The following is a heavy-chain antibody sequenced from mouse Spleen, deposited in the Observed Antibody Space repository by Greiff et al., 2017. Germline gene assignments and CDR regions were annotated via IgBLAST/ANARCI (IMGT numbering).Heavy chain of an antibody. D-gene: IGHD1-1*01. CDR1: GYTFTSYW. CDR2: IDPSDSYT. CDR3: ARGAITTVVALHWYFDV. J-gene: IGHJ1*03. V-gene: IGHV1-50*01. Sequence: QVQLQQPGAELVKPGASVKLSCKASGYTFTSYWMQWVKQRPGQGLEWIGEIDPSDSYTNYNQKFKGKATLTVDTSSSTAYMQLSSLTSEDSAVYYCARGAITTVVALHWYFDVWGTGTTVTVSS.